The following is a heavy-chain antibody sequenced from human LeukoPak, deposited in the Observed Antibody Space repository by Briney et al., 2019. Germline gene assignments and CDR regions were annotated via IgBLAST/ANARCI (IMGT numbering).Heavy chain of an antibody. J-gene: IGHJ4*02. Sequence: ASVKVSCKASGYTFTGYYMHWVRQAPGQGLEWMGWINPNSGGTNYAQKFQGRVTMTRDTSISTAYMELSRLRSDDTAVYYCARDPRRYCSGGSCYWGFDYWGQGTLVTVSS. CDR2: INPNSGGT. D-gene: IGHD2-15*01. V-gene: IGHV1-2*02. CDR1: GYTFTGYY. CDR3: ARDPRRYCSGGSCYWGFDY.